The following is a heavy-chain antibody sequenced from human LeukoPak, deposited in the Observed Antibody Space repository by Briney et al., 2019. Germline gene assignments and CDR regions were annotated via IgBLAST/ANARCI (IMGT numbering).Heavy chain of an antibody. J-gene: IGHJ4*02. CDR3: ARGRYGDYH. Sequence: GRSLRLSCAASGFTFSNYGMHWVRQAPGKGLEWVTVIWYDGSKKYYAESVKGRFTISRDNSKNTLYLQMNSLRAEDTAVYYCARGRYGDYHWGQGILVTVSS. CDR2: IWYDGSKK. V-gene: IGHV3-33*01. D-gene: IGHD4-17*01. CDR1: GFTFSNYG.